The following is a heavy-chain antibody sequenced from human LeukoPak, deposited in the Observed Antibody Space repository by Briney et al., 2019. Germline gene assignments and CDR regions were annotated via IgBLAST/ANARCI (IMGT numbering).Heavy chain of an antibody. J-gene: IGHJ4*02. V-gene: IGHV4-59*08. CDR3: ARYSSSWDY. CDR2: IYYSGST. D-gene: IGHD6-13*01. CDR1: GGSISSYY. Sequence: SSETLSLTCTVSGGSISSYYWSWIRQPPGKGLEWIRYIYYSGSTYYNPSLKGRVTISVDTSKNQFSLKLTSVTAADTAVYYCARYSSSWDYWGQGTLVTVSS.